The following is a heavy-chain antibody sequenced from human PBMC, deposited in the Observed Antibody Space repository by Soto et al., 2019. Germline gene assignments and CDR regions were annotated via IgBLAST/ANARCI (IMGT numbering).Heavy chain of an antibody. D-gene: IGHD3-10*01. J-gene: IGHJ6*02. CDR2: IYPGDSDT. CDR1: GYSFTTYW. CDR3: ARGGSGIYERSKYFYYGMDV. V-gene: IGHV5-51*01. Sequence: PGESLKISCKASGYSFTTYWIAWVRQMPGKGLEWMGIIYPGDSDTKYSPSFQGQVTISADKSISTAYLQWSSLKASDTATYYCARGGSGIYERSKYFYYGMDVWGQGTTVTVSS.